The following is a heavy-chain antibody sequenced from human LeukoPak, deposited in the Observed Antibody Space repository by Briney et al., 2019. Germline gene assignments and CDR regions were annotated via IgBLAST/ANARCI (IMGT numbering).Heavy chain of an antibody. D-gene: IGHD3-22*01. J-gene: IGHJ4*02. CDR1: GGSISSSSYY. CDR3: ARLAPSNYHGGSGYLDY. Sequence: SETLSLTCTVSGGSISSSSYYWGWIRQPPGKGLEWIGNTYYSGSTNLNSSLKSRVTISVDTSKNQFSLKLSSVTAADTAVYYCARLAPSNYHGGSGYLDYWGQGTLVTVSS. V-gene: IGHV4-39*01. CDR2: TYYSGST.